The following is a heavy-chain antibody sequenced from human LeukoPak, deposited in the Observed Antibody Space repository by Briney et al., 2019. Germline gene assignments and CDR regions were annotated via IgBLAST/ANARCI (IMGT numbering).Heavy chain of an antibody. Sequence: SETLSLTCTVSGGSISSYYWNWIRQPPGKGLEWIGYIYYSGTTNYNPSLKSRVSMSVDTSKNQFSLKLSSVTAADTAVYYCARGEVIDYWGQGTLATVSS. J-gene: IGHJ4*02. CDR2: IYYSGTT. CDR1: GGSISSYY. CDR3: ARGEVIDY. V-gene: IGHV4-59*12.